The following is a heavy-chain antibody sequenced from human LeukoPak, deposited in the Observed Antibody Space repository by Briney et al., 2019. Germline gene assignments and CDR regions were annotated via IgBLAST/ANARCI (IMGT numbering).Heavy chain of an antibody. CDR1: GDXVSSNSGA. J-gene: IGHJ4*02. CDR2: TYYRTKWYH. D-gene: IGHD2-2*01. V-gene: IGHV6-1*01. Sequence: SQTLSLTCAISGDXVSSNSGAWNWIRQSPSKGLEWQVRTYYRTKWYHDYAVSVKSRITINPDTSKNQFSLQLNSVTPEDQAVYYRAREAAAKGGWDDWGQGTLVTVSS. CDR3: AREAAAKGGWDD.